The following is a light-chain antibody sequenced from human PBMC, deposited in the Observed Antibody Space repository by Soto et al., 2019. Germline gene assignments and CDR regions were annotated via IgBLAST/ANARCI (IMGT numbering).Light chain of an antibody. CDR1: QTISSY. Sequence: DIQMTQSPSTLSASVGDRVTITCRASQTISSYLAWYQQKPGKAPKLLISKASSLDSGVPSRFCGSGSGTEVTLTISSLQPDDFATYYCQQYNTDPAWTFCHGNKVEIK. CDR2: KAS. J-gene: IGKJ1*01. V-gene: IGKV1-5*03. CDR3: QQYNTDPAWT.